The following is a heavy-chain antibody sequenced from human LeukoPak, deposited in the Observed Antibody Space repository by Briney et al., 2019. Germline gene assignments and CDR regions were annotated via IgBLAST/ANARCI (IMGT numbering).Heavy chain of an antibody. CDR3: ARVRYYYGSGSYSLAPYYYYGMDV. Sequence: SETLPLTCAVYGGSFSGYYWSWIRQPPGKGLEWIGEINHSGSTNYNPSLKSRVTISVDTSKNQFSLKLSSVTAADTAVYYCARVRYYYGSGSYSLAPYYYYGMDVWGQGTTVTVSS. D-gene: IGHD3-10*01. CDR1: GGSFSGYY. J-gene: IGHJ6*02. V-gene: IGHV4-34*01. CDR2: INHSGST.